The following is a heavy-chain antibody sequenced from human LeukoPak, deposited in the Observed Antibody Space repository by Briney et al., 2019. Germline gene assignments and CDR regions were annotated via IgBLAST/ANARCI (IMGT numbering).Heavy chain of an antibody. Sequence: SETLSLTCTVSGGSISSYYWSWIRQPPGKGLEWIGYIYYSGSTNYNPSLKSRVTISVDTSKNQFSLKLSSVTAADTAVYYCAREYVGYSSSWYTPHDAFDTWGQGTMVTVSS. D-gene: IGHD6-13*01. CDR3: AREYVGYSSSWYTPHDAFDT. V-gene: IGHV4-59*01. CDR1: GGSISSYY. CDR2: IYYSGST. J-gene: IGHJ3*02.